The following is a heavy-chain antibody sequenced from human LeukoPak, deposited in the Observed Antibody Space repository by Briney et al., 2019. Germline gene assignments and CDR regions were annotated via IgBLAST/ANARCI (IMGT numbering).Heavy chain of an antibody. J-gene: IGHJ4*02. Sequence: GRSLGLSCAASGFTFSSYGMHWVRQAPGKGLEWVAVIWYDGSNKYYADSVKGRFTISRDNSKNTLYLQMNSLRAEDTAVYYCARGYCSGGSCYSNDYWGQGTLVTVSS. CDR3: ARGYCSGGSCYSNDY. CDR2: IWYDGSNK. V-gene: IGHV3-33*01. CDR1: GFTFSSYG. D-gene: IGHD2-15*01.